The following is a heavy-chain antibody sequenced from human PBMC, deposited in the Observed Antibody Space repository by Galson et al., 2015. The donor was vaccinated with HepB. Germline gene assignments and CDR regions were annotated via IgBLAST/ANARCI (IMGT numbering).Heavy chain of an antibody. V-gene: IGHV3-23*01. Sequence: SLRLSCAASGFTFSIYAMSWVRQAPGKGLEWVSTISGSGVTTYYADSVKGRFTISRDNSKSTLSLQMNSLRAEDTAVYYCARGSVSRITIFEIAGSDYWGQGTLVTVSS. D-gene: IGHD3-3*01. CDR2: ISGSGVTT. J-gene: IGHJ4*02. CDR1: GFTFSIYA. CDR3: ARGSVSRITIFEIAGSDY.